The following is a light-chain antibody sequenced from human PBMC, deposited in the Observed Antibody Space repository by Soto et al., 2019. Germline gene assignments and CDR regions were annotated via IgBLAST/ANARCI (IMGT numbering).Light chain of an antibody. V-gene: IGKV3-15*01. J-gene: IGKJ4*01. CDR1: QSISTK. CDR3: QEYNDWRPIT. Sequence: IVMTQSPATLSLSPGERATLSFRASQSISTKLAWYQQKPGQAPRLLIYGASTRATGIPVRFSGSGSGTEFTLTITSLQFEDFAVYYCQEYNDWRPITFGGGTKVDI. CDR2: GAS.